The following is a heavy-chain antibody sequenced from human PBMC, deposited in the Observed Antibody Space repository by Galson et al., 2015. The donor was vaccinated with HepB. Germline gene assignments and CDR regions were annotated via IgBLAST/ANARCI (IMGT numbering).Heavy chain of an antibody. CDR1: GYSFNTYA. Sequence: SVQVSCKASGYSFNTYAMHWVRQAPGDSLEWLGWMNGVHGNTRYSEKFQGRVTIPRDTSASTGYLELNSLTPEDTDVYFCARDPGYNYGAAALIAPYYFDSWGQGTLVTVSS. V-gene: IGHV1-3*01. J-gene: IGHJ4*02. D-gene: IGHD4/OR15-4a*01. CDR3: ARDPGYNYGAAALIAPYYFDS. CDR2: MNGVHGNT.